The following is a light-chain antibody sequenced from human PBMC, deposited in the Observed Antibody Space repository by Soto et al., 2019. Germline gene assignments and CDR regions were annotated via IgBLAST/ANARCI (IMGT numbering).Light chain of an antibody. Sequence: EIVLTQSPGTLSLSPGERATLSCRASQSVSSSSLAWYQQKRGPAPRLLIYGASSRATGIPDRFSGGGSGTDFTLPISRLEPEDFAVYYCQVSGRSALYTFGQGTRLEIK. CDR3: QVSGRSALYT. CDR2: GAS. J-gene: IGKJ2*01. V-gene: IGKV3-20*01. CDR1: QSVSSSS.